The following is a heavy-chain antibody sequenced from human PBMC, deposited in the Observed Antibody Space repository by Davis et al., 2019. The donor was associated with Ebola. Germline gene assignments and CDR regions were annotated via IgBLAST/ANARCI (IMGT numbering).Heavy chain of an antibody. V-gene: IGHV3-30*04. J-gene: IGHJ6*04. CDR2: ISDDGTNK. Sequence: GESLKISCVASGFTFSSYAMHWVRQAPGKGPEWVAVISDDGTNKHHADSVKRRFTISRDTSKKTLYQQMNSLRAEDTAVYYCAKSGLSFGVVKYHYGMDVWGKGTTVTVSS. D-gene: IGHD3-3*01. CDR3: AKSGLSFGVVKYHYGMDV. CDR1: GFTFSSYA.